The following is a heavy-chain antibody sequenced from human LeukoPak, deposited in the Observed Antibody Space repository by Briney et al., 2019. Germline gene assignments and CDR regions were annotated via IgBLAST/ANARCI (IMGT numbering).Heavy chain of an antibody. CDR1: GFVFRNYF. J-gene: IGHJ4*02. CDR2: TKNDGSER. CDR3: ATDRGWRTSGYYLYYFEY. Sequence: GSLRLSCAASGFVFRNYFMSWVRQAPGKGLEWVASTKNDGSERYYVDSVRGRYTISRDNTKNSLFLQMSSLRAEDTAVYYCATDRGWRTSGYYLYYFEYWGQGTLVTFSS. D-gene: IGHD3-3*01. V-gene: IGHV3-7*01.